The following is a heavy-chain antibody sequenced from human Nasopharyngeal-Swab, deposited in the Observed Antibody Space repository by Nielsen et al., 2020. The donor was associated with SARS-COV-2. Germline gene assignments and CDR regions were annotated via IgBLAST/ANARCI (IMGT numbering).Heavy chain of an antibody. J-gene: IGHJ4*02. V-gene: IGHV3-23*03. Sequence: VRQAPGKGLEWVSVIYSGGSSTYYADSVKGRFTISRDNSKNTLYLQMNSLRAEDTAVYYCAKREITMVRGVIGYFDYWGQGTLVTSPQ. D-gene: IGHD3-10*01. CDR2: IYSGGSST. CDR3: AKREITMVRGVIGYFDY.